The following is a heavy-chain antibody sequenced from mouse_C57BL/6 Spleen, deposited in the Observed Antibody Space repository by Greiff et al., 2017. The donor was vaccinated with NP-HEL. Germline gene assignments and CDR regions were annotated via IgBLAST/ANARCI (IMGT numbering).Heavy chain of an antibody. CDR2: ISDGGSYT. CDR3: ARERLRWFAY. J-gene: IGHJ3*01. Sequence: EVMLVESGGGLVKPGGSLKLSCAASGFTFSSYAMSWVRQTPEKRLEWVATISDGGSYTYYPDNVKGRFTISRDNAKNNLYLQMSHLKSEDTAMYYCARERLRWFAYWGQVTLVTVSA. V-gene: IGHV5-4*01. CDR1: GFTFSSYA. D-gene: IGHD2-4*01.